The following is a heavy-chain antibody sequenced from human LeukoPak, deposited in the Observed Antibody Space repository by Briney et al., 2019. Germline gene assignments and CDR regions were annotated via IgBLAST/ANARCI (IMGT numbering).Heavy chain of an antibody. V-gene: IGHV3-23*01. Sequence: GGSLRLSCAASGFTFSSYAMSWVRQAPGKGLEWVSAISGSGGSTYYADSVKGRFTISRDNAKNSLYLQMNSLRAEDTAVYYCARDFAANCDYWGQGTLVTVSS. D-gene: IGHD5-18*01. CDR1: GFTFSSYA. CDR2: ISGSGGST. CDR3: ARDFAANCDY. J-gene: IGHJ4*02.